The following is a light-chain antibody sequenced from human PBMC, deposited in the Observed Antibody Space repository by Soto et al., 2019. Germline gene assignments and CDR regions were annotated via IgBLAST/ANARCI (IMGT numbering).Light chain of an antibody. V-gene: IGLV2-8*01. J-gene: IGLJ1*01. Sequence: SVLTQPPSASGSPGRSVTISCTGTSSDVGGYNYVSWYQQHPGKAPKLMIYEVSKRPSGVPDRFSGSKSGNTASLTVSGLQAEDEADYYCSSYAGSNNLIFGTGTKVPVL. CDR2: EVS. CDR1: SSDVGGYNY. CDR3: SSYAGSNNLI.